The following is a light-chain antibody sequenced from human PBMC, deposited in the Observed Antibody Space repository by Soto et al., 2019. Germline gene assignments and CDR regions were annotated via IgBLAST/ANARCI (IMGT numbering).Light chain of an antibody. CDR3: SSYTGSSPVV. CDR2: DVS. CDR1: SSDVGSYNY. J-gene: IGLJ2*01. V-gene: IGLV2-14*01. Sequence: QSALTQPASVSGSPGQSITISCTGTSSDVGSYNYVSWYQQHPGKAPKLVIYDVSNRPSGVSNRFSGSKSGNTASLTISGLQAEDEADYYCSSYTGSSPVVFGGGTQLTVL.